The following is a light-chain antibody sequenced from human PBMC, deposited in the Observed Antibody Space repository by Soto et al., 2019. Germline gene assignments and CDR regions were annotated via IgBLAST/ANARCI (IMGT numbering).Light chain of an antibody. V-gene: IGKV1-39*01. Sequence: DIQMTQSRSSLSASVGGRCTITCRASQSISSYLNWYQQKPGKAPKLLIYAASSLQSGVPSRFSGSGSGTDFTLTISSLQPEDFATYYCQQSYSTPLWTFGQGTKVDI. CDR1: QSISSY. CDR2: AAS. J-gene: IGKJ1*01. CDR3: QQSYSTPLWT.